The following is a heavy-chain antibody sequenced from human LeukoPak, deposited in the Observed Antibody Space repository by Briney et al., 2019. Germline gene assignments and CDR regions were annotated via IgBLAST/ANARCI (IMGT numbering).Heavy chain of an antibody. CDR1: GFTFHDYA. D-gene: IGHD3-16*01. J-gene: IGHJ3*02. Sequence: EPGRSLRLSCAASGFTFHDYAMHWVRQAPGKGLEWVSGISWNSGSIGYADSVKGRFTISRDNAKNSLYLQMNSLRAEDTALYYCAKEGGFDGYPDAFDIWGQGTMVTVSS. V-gene: IGHV3-9*01. CDR2: ISWNSGSI. CDR3: AKEGGFDGYPDAFDI.